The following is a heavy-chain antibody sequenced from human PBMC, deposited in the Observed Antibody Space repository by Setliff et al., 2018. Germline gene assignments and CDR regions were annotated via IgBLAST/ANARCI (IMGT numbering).Heavy chain of an antibody. Sequence: GGSLRLSCAASGFTFSSYGMHWVRQAPGKGLEWVALIWYDGSNKYYADSVKGRFTTSRDNSKNTLYLQMNSLRAEDTAVYYCAKATSLVITLQYFDYWGQGTLVTVSS. CDR3: AKATSLVITLQYFDY. CDR1: GFTFSSYG. J-gene: IGHJ4*02. D-gene: IGHD3-22*01. V-gene: IGHV3-33*06. CDR2: IWYDGSNK.